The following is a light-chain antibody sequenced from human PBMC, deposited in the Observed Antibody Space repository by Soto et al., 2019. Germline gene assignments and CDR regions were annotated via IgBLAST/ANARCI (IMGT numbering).Light chain of an antibody. CDR3: KTYNNWTPWT. CDR1: QSVSSN. V-gene: IGKV3-15*01. Sequence: EIVMTQSPATLSVSPGERATLSCRASQSVSSNLAWYKQKHGQDPRLLIYGASTREIGIQERFSGSGSGTELTLTISSLKSEDFAVYYCKTYNNWTPWTFGKRTKVDI. CDR2: GAS. J-gene: IGKJ1*01.